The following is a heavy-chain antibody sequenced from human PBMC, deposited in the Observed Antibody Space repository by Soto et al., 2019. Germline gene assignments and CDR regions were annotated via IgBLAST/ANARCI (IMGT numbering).Heavy chain of an antibody. CDR1: GFTFTSYA. J-gene: IGHJ4*02. CDR3: AKRRGAGGHFDY. D-gene: IGHD2-15*01. V-gene: IGHV3-23*01. CDR2: ISSGGST. Sequence: GGSLRLSCAASGFTFTSYAMGWVRQAPGKGLEWVSVISSGGSTYYADSVRGRFTISRDNSKDTLSLQMNSLRAEDTAVYYCAKRRGAGGHFDYWGQGALVTVSS.